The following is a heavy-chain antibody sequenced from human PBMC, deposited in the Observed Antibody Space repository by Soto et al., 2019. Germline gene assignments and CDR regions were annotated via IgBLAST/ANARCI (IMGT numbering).Heavy chain of an antibody. CDR2: INPNSGGT. D-gene: IGHD6-6*01. CDR3: AREIEYSSSSLDY. J-gene: IGHJ4*02. CDR1: GYTFTGYY. Sequence: ASVKVSCKASGYTFTGYYMHWVRQAPGQGLEWMGWINPNSGGTNYAQKFQGWVTMTRDTSISTAYMELSRLRSDDTAVYYCAREIEYSSSSLDYWGQGTLVTVSS. V-gene: IGHV1-2*04.